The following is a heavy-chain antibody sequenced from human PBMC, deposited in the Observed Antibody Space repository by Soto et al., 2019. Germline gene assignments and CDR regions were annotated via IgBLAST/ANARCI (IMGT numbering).Heavy chain of an antibody. CDR2: ISAYNGNT. Sequence: ASLKVSCNASGYTCTSYGISWVLQAPGQGLEWMGWISAYNGNTNYAQKLQGRVTMTTDTSTSTAYMELRSLRSDDTAVYYCAREGTKPRVFRFLEWLPLDVWGQGTTFTVSS. V-gene: IGHV1-18*01. D-gene: IGHD3-3*01. CDR1: GYTCTSYG. J-gene: IGHJ6*02. CDR3: AREGTKPRVFRFLEWLPLDV.